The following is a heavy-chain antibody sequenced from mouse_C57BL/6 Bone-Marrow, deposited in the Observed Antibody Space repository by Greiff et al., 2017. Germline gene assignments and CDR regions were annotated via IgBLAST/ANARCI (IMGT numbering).Heavy chain of an antibody. CDR2: ISSGSSTI. V-gene: IGHV5-17*01. Sequence: EVQLQQSGGGLVKPGGSLKLSCAASGFTFSDYGMHWVRQAPETGLEWVAYISSGSSTIYYADTVKGRFTISRDNAKNTLFLQMTSLRSEDTAMYYCARRRFFDYWGQGTTLTVSS. CDR3: ARRRFFDY. CDR1: GFTFSDYG. J-gene: IGHJ2*01.